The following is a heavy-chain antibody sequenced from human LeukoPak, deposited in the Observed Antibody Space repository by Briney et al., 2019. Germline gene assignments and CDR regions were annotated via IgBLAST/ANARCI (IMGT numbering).Heavy chain of an antibody. CDR2: IYYSGST. CDR3: ARLRLGELVYYYYYMDV. CDR1: GGSFSGYY. Sequence: PSETLSLTCAVYGGSFSGYYWSWIRQPPGKGLEWIGSIYYSGSTYYNPSLKSRVTISVDTSKNQFSLKLSSVTAADTAVYYCARLRLGELVYYYYYMDVWGKGTTVTISS. D-gene: IGHD3-10*01. V-gene: IGHV4-34*01. J-gene: IGHJ6*03.